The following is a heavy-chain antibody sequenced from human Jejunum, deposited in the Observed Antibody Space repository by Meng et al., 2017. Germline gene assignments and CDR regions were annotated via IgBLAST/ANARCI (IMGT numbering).Heavy chain of an antibody. CDR3: AGGGLVRSTRGYFDY. CDR1: GGSVSSNSAG. Sequence: QIQLQQSGPGLVKPSQTPSLPFAISGGSVSSNSAGWNWIRQSPSRGLEWLGRTYYRSKWYIDYAVSVKSRITINPDTSKNQFSLHLNSVTPEDTAVYYCAGGGLVRSTRGYFDYWGQGTLVTVSS. D-gene: IGHD1-26*01. V-gene: IGHV6-1*02. J-gene: IGHJ4*02. CDR2: TYYRSKWYI.